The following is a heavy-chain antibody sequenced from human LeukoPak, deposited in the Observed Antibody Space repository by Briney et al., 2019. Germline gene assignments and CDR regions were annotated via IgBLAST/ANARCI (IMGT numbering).Heavy chain of an antibody. V-gene: IGHV4-39*01. CDR2: IYYGGSS. D-gene: IGHD6-6*01. Sequence: SETLSLTCTVSGGSISSSSYYWGWIRQPPGKGLEWIGSIYYGGSSYYNPSLKSRVTISVDTSKNQFSLKLTSVTAADTAVYYCARQGYSNSSVYWGQGTLVTVSS. J-gene: IGHJ4*02. CDR3: ARQGYSNSSVY. CDR1: GGSISSSSYY.